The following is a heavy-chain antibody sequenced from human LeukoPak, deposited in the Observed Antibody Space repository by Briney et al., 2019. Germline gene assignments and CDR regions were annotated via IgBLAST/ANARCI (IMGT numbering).Heavy chain of an antibody. Sequence: ASVKVSCKASGYTFTGYYMHWVRQAPGQGLEWMGWINPNSGGTNYAQKFQGRVTMTRDTSISTAYMELSRLRPDDTAVYYCARVGDGSGFFGLYFDLWGRGTLVTVSS. J-gene: IGHJ2*01. CDR1: GYTFTGYY. D-gene: IGHD6-19*01. V-gene: IGHV1-2*02. CDR2: INPNSGGT. CDR3: ARVGDGSGFFGLYFDL.